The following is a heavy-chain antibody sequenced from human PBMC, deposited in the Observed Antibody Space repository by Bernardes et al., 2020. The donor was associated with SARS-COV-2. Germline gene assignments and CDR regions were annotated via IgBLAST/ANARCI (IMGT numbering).Heavy chain of an antibody. CDR3: AKDSTVGSSIYGVLSFDS. V-gene: IGHV3-23*01. Sequence: GGSLRLSCVASGFSFRNYAMGWVRQVPGQGLEWVSSISSRGGTRSYADPVKGRFTVSRDDSKTTMYMEMNDLRAEDTAIYYCAKDSTVGSSIYGVLSFDSWGQGTLVTVSS. CDR2: ISSRGGTR. D-gene: IGHD3-3*01. J-gene: IGHJ4*02. CDR1: GFSFRNYA.